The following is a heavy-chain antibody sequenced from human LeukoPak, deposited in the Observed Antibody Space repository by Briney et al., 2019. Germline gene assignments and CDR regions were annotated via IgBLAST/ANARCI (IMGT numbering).Heavy chain of an antibody. CDR2: INWNGGST. Sequence: GGSLRLSCAASGFTFDDYGMSWVRQAPGKGLEWVSGINWNGGSTGYADSVKGRFTISRDNAKNSLFLQMNSLRAEDTAFYYCARFRYTGSYWTYFDYWGQGTLVTVSS. V-gene: IGHV3-20*04. D-gene: IGHD1-26*01. J-gene: IGHJ4*02. CDR1: GFTFDDYG. CDR3: ARFRYTGSYWTYFDY.